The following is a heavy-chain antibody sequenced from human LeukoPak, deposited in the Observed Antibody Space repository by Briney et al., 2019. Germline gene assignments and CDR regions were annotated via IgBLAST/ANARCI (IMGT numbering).Heavy chain of an antibody. CDR2: IYSGGST. Sequence: GGSLRLSCAASGFTVSSNYMSWVRQAPGKGLEWVSVIYSGGSTYYADSVKGRFTISRDNSKNTLYLQMNSLRAEDTAVYYCARGRGYSGYGTHYYYGMDVWGQGTTVTVSS. J-gene: IGHJ6*02. CDR3: ARGRGYSGYGTHYYYGMDV. V-gene: IGHV3-53*01. CDR1: GFTVSSNY. D-gene: IGHD5-12*01.